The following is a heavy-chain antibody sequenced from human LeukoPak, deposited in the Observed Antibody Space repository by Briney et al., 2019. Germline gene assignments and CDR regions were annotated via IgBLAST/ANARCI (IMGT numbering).Heavy chain of an antibody. D-gene: IGHD6-13*01. J-gene: IGHJ5*02. CDR3: ARGEFIAAAGTVGFDP. V-gene: IGHV1-69*13. Sequence: SVKVSWKASGGTFSSYAISWVRQAPGQGLEWMGGIIPIFGTANYAQKFQGRVTITADESTSTAYMELSSLRSEDTAVYYCARGEFIAAAGTVGFDPWGQGTLVAVSS. CDR1: GGTFSSYA. CDR2: IIPIFGTA.